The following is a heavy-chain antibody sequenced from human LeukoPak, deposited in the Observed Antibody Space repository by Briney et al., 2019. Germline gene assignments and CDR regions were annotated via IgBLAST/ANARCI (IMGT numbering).Heavy chain of an antibody. CDR3: ARSSIAARTTFFDI. V-gene: IGHV1-69*13. D-gene: IGHD6-6*01. CDR1: GGTFSSYA. CDR2: IIPIFGTA. J-gene: IGHJ3*02. Sequence: GASVKVSCKASGGTFSSYAISWVRQAPGQGLEWMGGIIPIFGTANYAQKFQGRVTITADESTSTAYMELSSLRSEDTAVYYCARSSIAARTTFFDIWGQGTMVTVSS.